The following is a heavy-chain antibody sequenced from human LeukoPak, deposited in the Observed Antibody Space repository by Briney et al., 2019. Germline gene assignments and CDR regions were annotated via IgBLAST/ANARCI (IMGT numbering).Heavy chain of an antibody. D-gene: IGHD2-21*02. CDR3: ARPRGRYCGGACYSNYFDY. CDR1: GYSFTSYW. Sequence: GESLKISCKGSGYSFTSYWIGWVRQMPGIGLEWMGITYPGDSDSRYSPSFQGQVTISADKSISTAYLQWSSLKASDTAMYYCARPRGRYCGGACYSNYFDYWGQGTLVTVSS. J-gene: IGHJ4*02. CDR2: TYPGDSDS. V-gene: IGHV5-51*01.